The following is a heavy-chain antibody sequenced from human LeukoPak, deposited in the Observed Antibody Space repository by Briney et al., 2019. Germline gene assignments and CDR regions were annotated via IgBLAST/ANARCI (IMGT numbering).Heavy chain of an antibody. CDR3: ARGSLTGYFDY. J-gene: IGHJ4*02. CDR1: GFTLSNYW. V-gene: IGHV3-74*01. CDR2: IDPDGTTT. Sequence: SEGSLRLSCAASGFTLSNYWMHWVRQAPGEGLVWVSRIDPDGTTTNYADSVKGRFTISRDNAKNSLYLQMNSLRAEDTAVYYCARGSLTGYFDYWGQGTLVTVSS.